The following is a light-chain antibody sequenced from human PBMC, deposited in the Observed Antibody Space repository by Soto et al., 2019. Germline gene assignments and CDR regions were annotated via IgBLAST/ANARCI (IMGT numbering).Light chain of an antibody. CDR2: KAS. V-gene: IGKV1-5*03. Sequence: EIQLTQSPSTLSASVEDRVTTTCRASQSINGWLAWYQQKPGQAPNLLIYKASTLESGVPSRFSGSGSGTEFTLTVSSLQPDDFATYYCQQYNSRRTFGQGTKV. J-gene: IGKJ1*01. CDR1: QSINGW. CDR3: QQYNSRRT.